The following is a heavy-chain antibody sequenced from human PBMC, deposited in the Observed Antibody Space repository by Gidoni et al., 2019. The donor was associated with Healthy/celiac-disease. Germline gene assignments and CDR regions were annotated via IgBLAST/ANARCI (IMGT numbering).Heavy chain of an antibody. CDR3: ARDLLRFSPLVKDYYYYYGMDV. CDR2: IIPVLGIA. CDR1: GGTFSSYT. J-gene: IGHJ6*02. D-gene: IGHD3-3*01. V-gene: IGHV1-69*08. Sequence: QVQLVQYGAEVKTPGSSVKVPCKASGGTFSSYTISWVRQAPGQGLEWLGSIIPVLGIANYAQKCQGRVTITADKSTSTAYMELSSLRSEDTAVYYCARDLLRFSPLVKDYYYYYGMDVWGQGTTVTVSS.